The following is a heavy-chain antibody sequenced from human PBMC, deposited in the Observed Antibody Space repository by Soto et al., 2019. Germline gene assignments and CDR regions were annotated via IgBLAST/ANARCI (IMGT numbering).Heavy chain of an antibody. D-gene: IGHD6-13*01. CDR2: IXAYNGXT. J-gene: IGHJ4*02. CDR1: GCTFTRYG. Sequence: XSVKVSCKASGCTFTRYGISWVRQAPGQGLEWMGWIXAYNGXTHYAQKLQGXXTMTTYTXXSTEYMELRTLRSEDTAVYYCARTDSRPQDFDYWGQGTLVTVSS. V-gene: IGHV1-18*01. CDR3: ARTDSRPQDFDY.